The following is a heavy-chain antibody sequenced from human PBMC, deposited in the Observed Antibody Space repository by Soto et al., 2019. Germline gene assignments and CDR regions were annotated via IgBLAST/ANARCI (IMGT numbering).Heavy chain of an antibody. J-gene: IGHJ3*02. CDR1: GGSISSYY. D-gene: IGHD3-22*01. V-gene: IGHV4-59*01. CDR2: IYYSGST. CDR3: ARDLTYYDSSATAGAFGI. Sequence: PSETLSLTCTVSGGSISSYYWSWIRQPPGKGLEWIGYIYYSGSTNYNPSLKSRVTISVDTSKNQFSLKLSSVTAADTAVYYCARDLTYYDSSATAGAFGIWGQGTMVTVSS.